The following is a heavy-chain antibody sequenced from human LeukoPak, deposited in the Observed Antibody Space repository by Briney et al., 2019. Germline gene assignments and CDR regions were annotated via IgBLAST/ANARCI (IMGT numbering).Heavy chain of an antibody. CDR2: INWNGGNT. Sequence: PGGSLRLSCAASGFTFSSYSMNWVRQAPGKGLEWVSGINWNGGNTIYADSVRGRFAISRDNAKNSLYLQMNSLRAEDTALYYCARGAGSLGYCIGGSCYGAFDYWGQGTLVTVSS. J-gene: IGHJ4*02. CDR1: GFTFSSYS. CDR3: ARGAGSLGYCIGGSCYGAFDY. D-gene: IGHD2-15*01. V-gene: IGHV3-20*04.